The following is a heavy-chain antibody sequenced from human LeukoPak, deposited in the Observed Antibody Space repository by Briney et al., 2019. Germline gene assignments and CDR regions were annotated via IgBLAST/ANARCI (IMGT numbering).Heavy chain of an antibody. CDR2: IGTAGDT. J-gene: IGHJ4*02. Sequence: GGSLRLSCAASGFSFSRYDMHWVRQTTGKGLEWVSAIGTAGDTYYTASVKGRFTISRDNARNSLFLQMDTLRDEDTAVYFCARDLSSFGYGNFDYWGQGTLVTVSS. CDR1: GFSFSRYD. CDR3: ARDLSSFGYGNFDY. V-gene: IGHV3-13*01. D-gene: IGHD5-12*01.